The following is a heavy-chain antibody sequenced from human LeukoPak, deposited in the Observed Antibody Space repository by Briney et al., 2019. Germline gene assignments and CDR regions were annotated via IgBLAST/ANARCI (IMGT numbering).Heavy chain of an antibody. CDR3: ARDLYRIVVVPHYFDY. V-gene: IGHV3-7*01. Sequence: GGSLRLSCAASGFTFSSYWMSWVRQAPGKRLEWVANIKQDGSEQYYVDSVKGRFTISRDNAKNSLYLQMNSLRAEDTAVYYCARDLYRIVVVPHYFDYWGQGTLVTVSS. D-gene: IGHD3-22*01. CDR1: GFTFSSYW. J-gene: IGHJ4*02. CDR2: IKQDGSEQ.